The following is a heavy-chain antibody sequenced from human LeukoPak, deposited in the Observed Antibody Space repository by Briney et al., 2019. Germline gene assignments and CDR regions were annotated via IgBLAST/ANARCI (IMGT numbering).Heavy chain of an antibody. CDR1: GFNFKNYV. Sequence: GGSLRLSCVGSGFNFKNYVMIWVRQAPGKGLEWVSGITGSSSSLYYIDSVKGRFTISRDNARNSLYLQMNSLRAEDTALYYCAKERYDGSGAAYDNWGQGTLVTVSS. J-gene: IGHJ4*02. CDR3: AKERYDGSGAAYDN. V-gene: IGHV3-9*01. CDR2: ITGSSSSL. D-gene: IGHD3-10*01.